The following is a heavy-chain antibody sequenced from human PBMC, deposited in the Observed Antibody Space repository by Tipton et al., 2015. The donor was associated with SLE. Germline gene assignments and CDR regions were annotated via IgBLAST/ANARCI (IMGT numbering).Heavy chain of an antibody. CDR3: ARDASYYDFWSGSLPY. Sequence: SLRLSCAASGFTFSSYAMHWVRQAPGKGLEWVAVISYDGSNKYYADSVKGRFTISRDNSKNTLYLQMNSLRAEDTAVYYCARDASYYDFWSGSLPYWGQGTLVTVSS. CDR1: GFTFSSYA. D-gene: IGHD3-3*01. V-gene: IGHV3-30-3*01. CDR2: ISYDGSNK. J-gene: IGHJ4*02.